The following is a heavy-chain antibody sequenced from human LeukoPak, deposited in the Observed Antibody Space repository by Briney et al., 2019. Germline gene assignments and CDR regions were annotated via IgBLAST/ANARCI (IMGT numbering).Heavy chain of an antibody. CDR2: INRGGSRT. CDR1: GFTFSNHW. Sequence: PGGSLRLSCAASGFTFSNHWMHWVRQAPGKGLMWVSRINRGGSRTDYADSVKGRFTISRDDAKNTLYLQLNSLRAEDTAVYYCAKAGSLDIAARQNYWGQGTLVTVSS. J-gene: IGHJ4*02. D-gene: IGHD6-6*01. CDR3: AKAGSLDIAARQNY. V-gene: IGHV3-74*01.